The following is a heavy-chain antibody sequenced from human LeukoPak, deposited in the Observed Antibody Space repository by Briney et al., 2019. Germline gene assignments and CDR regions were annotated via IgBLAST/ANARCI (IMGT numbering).Heavy chain of an antibody. CDR3: ARYNIGDARDHRRAKWYYFDY. D-gene: IGHD1-14*01. Sequence: GGSLRLSCAASGFTFSSYAMHWVRQAPGKGLEWVAVISYDGSNKYYADSVKGRFTISRDNSKNTLYLQMNSLRAEDTAVYYCARYNIGDARDHRRAKWYYFDYWGQGTLVTVSS. CDR1: GFTFSSYA. V-gene: IGHV3-30*04. CDR2: ISYDGSNK. J-gene: IGHJ4*02.